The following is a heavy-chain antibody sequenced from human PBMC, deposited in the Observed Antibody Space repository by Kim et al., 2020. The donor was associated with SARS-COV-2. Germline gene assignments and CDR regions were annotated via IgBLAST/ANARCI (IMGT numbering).Heavy chain of an antibody. Sequence: YADSVKGRFTISRDNSKNTLYLQMNSLRAEDTAVYYCAKDPWAYPGWFDPWGQGTLVTVSS. D-gene: IGHD1-26*01. CDR3: AKDPWAYPGWFDP. V-gene: IGHV3-23*01. J-gene: IGHJ5*02.